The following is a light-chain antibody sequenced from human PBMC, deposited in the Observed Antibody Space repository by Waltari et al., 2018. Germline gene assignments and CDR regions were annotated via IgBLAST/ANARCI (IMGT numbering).Light chain of an antibody. J-gene: IGKJ1*01. CDR1: QSISSY. CDR2: GAS. Sequence: DIQMTQSPSPLSASVGARVNITCRASQSISSYLNWYQQKPGKAPNFLIYGASNLQSGVPSRFSGSGSGTDFTLTISSLQLEDFATYSCQQSHSIPWTFGQGTKVEI. CDR3: QQSHSIPWT. V-gene: IGKV1-39*01.